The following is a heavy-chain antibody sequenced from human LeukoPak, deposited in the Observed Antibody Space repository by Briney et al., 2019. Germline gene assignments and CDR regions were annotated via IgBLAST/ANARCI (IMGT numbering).Heavy chain of an antibody. CDR1: GFTFSSYS. CDR3: ARQAVVVPAARWYNWFDP. V-gene: IGHV3-21*01. Sequence: PGGSLRLSCAASGFTFSSYSMNWVRQAPGKGLEWVSSISSSSSYIYYADSVKGRFTISRDNAKNSLYLQMNSLRDEDTAVYYCARQAVVVPAARWYNWFDPWGQGTLVTVSS. J-gene: IGHJ5*02. CDR2: ISSSSSYI. D-gene: IGHD2-2*01.